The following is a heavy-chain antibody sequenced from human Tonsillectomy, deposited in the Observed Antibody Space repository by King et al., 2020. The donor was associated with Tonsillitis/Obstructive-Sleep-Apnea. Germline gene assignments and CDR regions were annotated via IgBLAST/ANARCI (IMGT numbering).Heavy chain of an antibody. CDR2: IYWDDVK. V-gene: IGHV2-5*02. CDR1: GFSLSTSGVG. Sequence: TLKESGPTLVKPRQTLTLTCTFSGFSLSTSGVGVGWIRQPPGKALEWLALIYWDDVKRYSPSLKSRLTITKDTSKNQVVLTMTNMDPVDTATYYCAHRVGTSDAFDIWGQGTMVTVSS. D-gene: IGHD4-23*01. J-gene: IGHJ3*02. CDR3: AHRVGTSDAFDI.